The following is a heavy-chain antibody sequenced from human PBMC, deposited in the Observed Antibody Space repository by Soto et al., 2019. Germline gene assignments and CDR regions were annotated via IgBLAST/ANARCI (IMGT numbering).Heavy chain of an antibody. D-gene: IGHD1-1*01. CDR1: GGSISSGDYY. CDR3: ARGWRALGSGTRRVWFDP. CDR2: IYYSGST. Sequence: ASETLSLTCTVSGGSISSGDYYWSWIRQPPGKGLEWIGYIYYSGSTYYNPSLKSRVTISVDTSKNQFSLKLSSVTAADTAVYYCARGWRALGSGTRRVWFDPWGQRTLVTVSS. J-gene: IGHJ5*02. V-gene: IGHV4-30-4*01.